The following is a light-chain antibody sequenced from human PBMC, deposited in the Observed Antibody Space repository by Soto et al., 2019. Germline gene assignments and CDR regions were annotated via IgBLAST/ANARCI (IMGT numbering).Light chain of an antibody. CDR1: QTISSW. CDR3: QRIKSFPVT. Sequence: DIQMTQSPSTLSGSVGDRVTITCRASQTISSWLAWYQQKQGKAPKXLIYKASTLKSGVPPRFRGSESGTEFTITISSLKPEDGATDDCQRIKSFPVTFGGGTKVDIK. V-gene: IGKV1-5*03. CDR2: KAS. J-gene: IGKJ4*01.